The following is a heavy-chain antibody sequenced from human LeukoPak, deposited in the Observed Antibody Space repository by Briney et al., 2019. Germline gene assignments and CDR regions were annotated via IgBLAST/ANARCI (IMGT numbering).Heavy chain of an antibody. CDR3: ARGVTPDYFDY. V-gene: IGHV1-2*02. D-gene: IGHD2-21*02. Sequence: ASVQVSCKASGYTFTSYDINWVRQAPGQGLQWMGWINPNSGGTNYAQKFQGRVTMTRDTSISTAYMELSRLRSDDTAVYYCARGVTPDYFDYWGQGTLVTVSS. CDR2: INPNSGGT. J-gene: IGHJ4*02. CDR1: GYTFTSYD.